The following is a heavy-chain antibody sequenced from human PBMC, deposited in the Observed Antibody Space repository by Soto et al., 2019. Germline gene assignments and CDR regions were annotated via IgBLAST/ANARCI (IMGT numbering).Heavy chain of an antibody. V-gene: IGHV3-30*18. CDR1: GFTFSSYG. CDR2: ISYDGSNK. D-gene: IGHD1-26*01. J-gene: IGHJ4*02. CDR3: AKDGGSYSVPDS. Sequence: QVQLVESGGGVVQPGRSLRLSCAASGFTFSSYGMHWVRQAPGKGLEWVAVISYDGSNKYYAASVKGRFTISRDNSKNTLYLQMNRLRAEDTAVYYCAKDGGSYSVPDSWGKGTLVTVSS.